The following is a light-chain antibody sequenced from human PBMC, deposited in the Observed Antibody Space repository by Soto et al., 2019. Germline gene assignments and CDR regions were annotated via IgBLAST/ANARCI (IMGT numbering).Light chain of an antibody. CDR3: QQYGSSPWT. V-gene: IGKV3-20*01. Sequence: EIVLTQSPGTLSLSPGERATLSCRASQSISNNYLAWYQQKPGQAPRLLIYGASSRATGIPDRFSGSGSGTDLTITISRLEPEDFEVYYCQQYGSSPWTFGQGTKVDIK. CDR1: QSISNNY. CDR2: GAS. J-gene: IGKJ1*01.